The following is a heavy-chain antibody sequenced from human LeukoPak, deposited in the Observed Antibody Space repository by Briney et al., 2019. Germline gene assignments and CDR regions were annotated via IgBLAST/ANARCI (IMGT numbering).Heavy chain of an antibody. Sequence: PGGSLRLSCAASGFTFSSYAMSWVRQAPGKGLQWVSVIYPGGAVYYADSVKGRFIISRDNSKYTLSLQMNSLTADDTAVYYCVRGPRNYDDSGFHYGVFDIWGQGTVVTVSS. D-gene: IGHD4/OR15-4a*01. CDR1: GFTFSSYA. CDR3: VRGPRNYDDSGFHYGVFDI. CDR2: IYPGGAV. J-gene: IGHJ3*02. V-gene: IGHV3-23*03.